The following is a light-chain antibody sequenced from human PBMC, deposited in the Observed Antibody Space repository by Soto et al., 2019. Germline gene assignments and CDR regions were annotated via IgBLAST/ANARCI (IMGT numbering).Light chain of an antibody. Sequence: DIQMTQSPSSLSASVGDRVTITCRASQTISSWLAWYQQKPGKAPKLLIYKASTLKSGVPSRFSGSGSGTDFTLTISRLEPEDFALYYCQHYVERSPITFGQGTRLEIK. J-gene: IGKJ5*01. V-gene: IGKV1-5*03. CDR1: QTISSW. CDR2: KAS. CDR3: QHYVERSPIT.